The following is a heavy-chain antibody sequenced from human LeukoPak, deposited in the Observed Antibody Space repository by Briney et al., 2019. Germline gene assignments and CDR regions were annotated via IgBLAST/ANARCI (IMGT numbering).Heavy chain of an antibody. V-gene: IGHV3-73*01. D-gene: IGHD1-26*01. Sequence: PGGSLRLSCAASGFTVSSNYMSWVRQAPGKGLEWVGHIDKKDNFHATAYAASVQGRFSISRDDSKNTAFLHMNSLKTEDMALYYCTRDSGTYNWLDPWGQGTLVTVSS. J-gene: IGHJ5*02. CDR2: IDKKDNFHAT. CDR3: TRDSGTYNWLDP. CDR1: GFTVSSNY.